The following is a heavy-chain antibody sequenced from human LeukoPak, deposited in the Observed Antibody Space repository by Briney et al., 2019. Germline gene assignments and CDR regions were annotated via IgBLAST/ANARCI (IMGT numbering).Heavy chain of an antibody. D-gene: IGHD3-10*02. CDR3: AELGITMIGGV. CDR2: ISSSGSTI. V-gene: IGHV3-48*03. J-gene: IGHJ6*04. Sequence: GGSLRLSCAASGFTFSSYEMHWLRQAPGKGLEWVSYISSSGSTIYYADSVEGRFTISRDNAKNSLYLQVNSLRAEDTAVYYCAELGITMIGGVWGKGTTVTISS. CDR1: GFTFSSYE.